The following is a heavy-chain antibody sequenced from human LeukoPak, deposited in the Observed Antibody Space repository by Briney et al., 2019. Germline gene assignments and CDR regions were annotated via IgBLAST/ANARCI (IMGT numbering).Heavy chain of an antibody. D-gene: IGHD6-6*01. J-gene: IGHJ4*02. CDR1: GDSIRSESYH. CDR3: ARGIAARRVMDY. V-gene: IGHV4-39*07. Sequence: PSETLSLTCTVSGDSIRSESYHWGWIRQPPGKGLEWIGSKFYSGSTNYNPSLKSRVTISVDTSKNQFSLKLSSVTAADTAVYYCARGIAARRVMDYWGQGTLVTVSS. CDR2: KFYSGST.